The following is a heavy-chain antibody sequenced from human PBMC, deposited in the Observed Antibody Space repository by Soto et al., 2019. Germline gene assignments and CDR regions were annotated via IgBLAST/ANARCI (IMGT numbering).Heavy chain of an antibody. J-gene: IGHJ4*02. D-gene: IGHD3-3*01. CDR2: ITGSGDIT. CDR3: AKGSSDFWPRDPVDY. Sequence: EVQLLESGGGLVQPGGSLRLSCAASGFTFSSYAMSWVRQAPGKGLEWVSAITGSGDITYYADSVKGRFTISRDSSKNTLFLQMNSLRAEDMALYYCAKGSSDFWPRDPVDYCGEGTLVTVSS. V-gene: IGHV3-23*01. CDR1: GFTFSSYA.